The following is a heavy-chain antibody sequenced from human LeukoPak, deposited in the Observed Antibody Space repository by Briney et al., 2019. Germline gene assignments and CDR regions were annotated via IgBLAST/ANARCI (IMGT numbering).Heavy chain of an antibody. D-gene: IGHD4-17*01. CDR2: ISSSSSYI. V-gene: IGHV3-21*01. CDR1: GFTFSSYS. J-gene: IGHJ4*02. Sequence: GGSLRLSCAASGFTFSSYSMNWVRQAPGKGLEWVSSISSSSSYIYYADSVKGRFTISRDNAKNSLYLQMNSLRAEDTAVYYCASPLTTVTTGDYWGQGTLVTVSP. CDR3: ASPLTTVTTGDY.